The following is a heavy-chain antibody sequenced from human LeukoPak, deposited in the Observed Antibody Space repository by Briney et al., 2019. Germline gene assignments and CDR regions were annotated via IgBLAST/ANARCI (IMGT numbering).Heavy chain of an antibody. D-gene: IGHD3-10*01. Sequence: GPSVKPSSTASGYTFTSYGISWVRQAPGQGLEWMGWISAYNGNTNYAQKLQGRVTMTTDTSTSTAYMELRSLRSDDAAVYYCARSGGGPYFEHWGQGTLVTVSS. J-gene: IGHJ1*01. CDR3: ARSGGGPYFEH. CDR2: ISAYNGNT. V-gene: IGHV1-18*01. CDR1: GYTFTSYG.